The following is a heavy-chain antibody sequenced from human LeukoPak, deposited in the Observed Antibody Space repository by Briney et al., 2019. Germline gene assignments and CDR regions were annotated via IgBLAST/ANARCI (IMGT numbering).Heavy chain of an antibody. CDR1: GFTFSNAW. Sequence: GGSLRLSCAASGFTFSNAWMSWVRQAPGKGLEWVSAISGSGGSTYYADSVKGRFTISRDNSKNTLYLQMNSLRAEDTAVYYCAKGVAPAADYWGQGTLVTVSS. D-gene: IGHD5-12*01. CDR2: ISGSGGST. J-gene: IGHJ4*02. CDR3: AKGVAPAADY. V-gene: IGHV3-23*01.